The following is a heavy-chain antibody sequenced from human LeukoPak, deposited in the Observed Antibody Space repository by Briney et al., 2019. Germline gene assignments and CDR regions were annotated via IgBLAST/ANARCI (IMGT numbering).Heavy chain of an antibody. CDR1: GGSISSYY. Sequence: PSETLSLTCTVSGGSISSYYWSWIRQPPGKGLEWIGSIYYSGSTYYNPSLKSRVTISVDTSKNQFSLKLSSVTAADTAVYYCASLYGPPGVDYWGQGTLVTVSS. J-gene: IGHJ4*02. CDR2: IYYSGST. CDR3: ASLYGPPGVDY. D-gene: IGHD4-17*01. V-gene: IGHV4-39*07.